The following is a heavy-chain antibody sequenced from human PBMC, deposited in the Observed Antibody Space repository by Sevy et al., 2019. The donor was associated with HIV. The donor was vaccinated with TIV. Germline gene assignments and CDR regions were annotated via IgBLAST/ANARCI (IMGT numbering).Heavy chain of an antibody. CDR2: ISYDGSNQ. J-gene: IGHJ3*02. Sequence: GGSLRLSCAASGLAFSSYAMHWVRQAPDKGLEWVAVISYDGSNQDYADSVTGRFTISRDNSKNTLYLQMNSLRVEDTAVYYCARFPPERAFDIWGQGTMVTVSS. V-gene: IGHV3-30*04. CDR1: GLAFSSYA. CDR3: ARFPPERAFDI.